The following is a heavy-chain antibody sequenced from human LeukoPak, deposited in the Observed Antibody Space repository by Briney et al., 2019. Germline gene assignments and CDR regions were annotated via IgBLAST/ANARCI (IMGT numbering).Heavy chain of an antibody. CDR2: ISYSGST. Sequence: SETLSLTCSVSGGSISSTTYYWGWIRQPPGKGLEWIGSISYSGSTNYNPSLKSRVTISVDTSKNQFSLKLSSVTAADTAVYYCARARSGYDTYYYYYMDVWGKGTTVTVSS. CDR1: GGSISSTTYY. V-gene: IGHV4-39*07. J-gene: IGHJ6*03. D-gene: IGHD5-12*01. CDR3: ARARSGYDTYYYYYMDV.